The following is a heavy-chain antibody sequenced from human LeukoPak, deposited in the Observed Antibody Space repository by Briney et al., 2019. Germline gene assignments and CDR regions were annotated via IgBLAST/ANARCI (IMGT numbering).Heavy chain of an antibody. CDR1: GFTFSSYS. CDR2: ISSSGSTI. J-gene: IGHJ4*02. Sequence: GGSLRLSCAASGFTFSSYSMNWVRQAPGKGLEWVSYISSSGSTIYYADSVKGRFTISRDNAKNSLYLQMNSLRAEDTAVYYCARDRGEGYSGYAAYWGQGTLVTVSS. D-gene: IGHD5-12*01. V-gene: IGHV3-48*04. CDR3: ARDRGEGYSGYAAY.